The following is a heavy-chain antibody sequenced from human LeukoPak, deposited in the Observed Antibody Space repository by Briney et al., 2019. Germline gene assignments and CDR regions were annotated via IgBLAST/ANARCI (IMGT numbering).Heavy chain of an antibody. J-gene: IGHJ6*03. V-gene: IGHV3-7*01. Sequence: GGSLRLSCAASGFTFSSYWMSWVRQAPGKGLEWVANIKQDGSEKYYVDSVKGRFTIFRDNAKNSLYLQMNSLRAEDTAVYYCAREGYDILTGYYYYYYMDVWGKGTTVTISS. CDR1: GFTFSSYW. CDR3: AREGYDILTGYYYYYYMDV. D-gene: IGHD3-9*01. CDR2: IKQDGSEK.